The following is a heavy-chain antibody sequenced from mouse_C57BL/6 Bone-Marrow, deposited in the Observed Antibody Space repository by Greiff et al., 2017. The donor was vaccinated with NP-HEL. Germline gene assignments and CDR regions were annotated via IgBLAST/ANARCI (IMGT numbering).Heavy chain of an antibody. CDR1: GYTFTSYW. V-gene: IGHV1-55*01. CDR3: ARGTY. J-gene: IGHJ3*01. CDR2: IYPGSGST. Sequence: QVQLQQPGAELVKPGASVKMSCKASGYTFTSYWITWVKQWPGQGLEWIGDIYPGSGSTNYNEKFKSKATLPVSTSSSTAYIPLSSLTAEDCAVYYCARGTYWGQGTLVTVSA.